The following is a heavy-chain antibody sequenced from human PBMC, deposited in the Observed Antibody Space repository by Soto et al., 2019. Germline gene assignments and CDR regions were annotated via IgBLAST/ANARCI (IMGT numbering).Heavy chain of an antibody. D-gene: IGHD2-15*01. V-gene: IGHV1-69*08. CDR2: IIPILGIA. J-gene: IGHJ4*02. CDR1: GGTFSSYT. Sequence: QVQLVQSGAEVKKPGSSVKVSCKASGGTFSSYTISWVRQAPGQGLEWMGRIIPILGIANYAQKFQGRVTITADQSTSTAYMELSSLRSEDTAVYYCARDGYCSGGSCPTTGGNDYWGQGTLVTVSS. CDR3: ARDGYCSGGSCPTTGGNDY.